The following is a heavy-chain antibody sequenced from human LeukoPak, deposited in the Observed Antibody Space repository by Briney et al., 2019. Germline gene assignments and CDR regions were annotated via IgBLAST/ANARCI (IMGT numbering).Heavy chain of an antibody. CDR2: IYYSGNT. CDR3: ARPVPPRLGWFDP. D-gene: IGHD1-1*01. CDR1: GASISGSGYY. Sequence: PSETLSLTCTVSGASISGSGYYWGWIRQPPGKGLEWIGTIYYSGNTYYNPSLKSRVTISVDTSKNQFSLKLNSVTAADTAVYYCARPVPPRLGWFDPWGQGTLVTVSS. V-gene: IGHV4-39*01. J-gene: IGHJ5*02.